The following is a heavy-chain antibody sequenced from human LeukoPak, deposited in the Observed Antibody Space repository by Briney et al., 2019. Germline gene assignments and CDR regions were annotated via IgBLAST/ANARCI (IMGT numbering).Heavy chain of an antibody. V-gene: IGHV3-30-3*01. J-gene: IGHJ4*02. CDR3: AREGTTVTTFAY. Sequence: GRSLRLSCAASGFTFSSYAMHWVRQAPGKGLEWVAVISYDGSNKYYADSVKGRFTISRDNSKNTLYLQMNSLRAEDTAVYYCAREGTTVTTFAYWGQGTLVTVSS. CDR1: GFTFSSYA. D-gene: IGHD4-11*01. CDR2: ISYDGSNK.